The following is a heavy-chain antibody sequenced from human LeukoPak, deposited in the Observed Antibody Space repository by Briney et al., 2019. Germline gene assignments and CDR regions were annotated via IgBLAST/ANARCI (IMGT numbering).Heavy chain of an antibody. CDR3: AKGFLVLMVYALDWFDP. CDR1: GFSFNNYA. Sequence: GGSLRLSCAVSGFSFNNYAMSWVRQAPGKGLEWVSAISGSGDSTYYAESLKGRFTISRDNSKNTLYLQMNSLRAEDTAVYYCAKGFLVLMVYALDWFDPWGQGTLVTVSS. V-gene: IGHV3-23*01. J-gene: IGHJ5*02. D-gene: IGHD2-8*01. CDR2: ISGSGDST.